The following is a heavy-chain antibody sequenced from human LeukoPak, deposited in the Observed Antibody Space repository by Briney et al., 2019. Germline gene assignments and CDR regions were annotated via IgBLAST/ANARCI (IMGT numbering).Heavy chain of an antibody. CDR3: LTGYNHAVDWFDP. CDR2: IYSGGST. Sequence: GGSLRLSCAASGFTFDTYNFNWVRQAPGKGLEWVSVIYSGGSTYYADSVKGRFTISRDNSKNTLYLQMNSLRAEDTAVYYCLTGYNHAVDWFDPWGQGTLVTVSS. CDR1: GFTFDTYN. J-gene: IGHJ5*02. V-gene: IGHV3-66*01. D-gene: IGHD3-9*01.